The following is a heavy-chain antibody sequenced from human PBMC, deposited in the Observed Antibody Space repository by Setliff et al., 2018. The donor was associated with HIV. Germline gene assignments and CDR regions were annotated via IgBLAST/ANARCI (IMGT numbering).Heavy chain of an antibody. Sequence: TLSLTCTVSGGSINTHYWSWIRQPPGKGLEWIGCISHSGNTNFNPSLNSRVTISLDTSKNQFSLRLTSLTAADTAIYYCARSTVGAGASFPWGRGILVTVSS. CDR2: ISHSGNT. V-gene: IGHV4-59*11. J-gene: IGHJ5*02. CDR3: ARSTVGAGASFP. D-gene: IGHD1-26*01. CDR1: GGSINTHY.